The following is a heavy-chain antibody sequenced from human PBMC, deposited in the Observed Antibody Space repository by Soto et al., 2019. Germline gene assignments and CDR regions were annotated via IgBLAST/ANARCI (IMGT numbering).Heavy chain of an antibody. CDR1: GYSFTNYW. CDR2: IYPDDSDT. Sequence: PGESLKISCKASGYSFTNYWVACVRQLPGKGLEWMGSIYPDDSDTRYSPSFQGQVTISVDKSITTAYLQWISLKASDTAMFYCARPVVAAAIPTYFDSWGQGTLVTVSS. V-gene: IGHV5-51*01. D-gene: IGHD2-15*01. J-gene: IGHJ4*02. CDR3: ARPVVAAAIPTYFDS.